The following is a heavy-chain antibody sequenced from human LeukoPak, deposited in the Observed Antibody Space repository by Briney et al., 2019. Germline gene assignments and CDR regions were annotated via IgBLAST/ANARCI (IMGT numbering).Heavy chain of an antibody. CDR2: IFYSGST. Sequence: SETLSLTCTVSGGSISTSNYYWGWIRQPPGKGLEWIGNIFYSGSTYYGPSLKSRLTISLDTSRNQFSLRLSSVTAADTAVYYCARGAYNYGSGSYYFDYWGQGNLVIVSS. CDR3: ARGAYNYGSGSYYFDY. CDR1: GGSISTSNYY. D-gene: IGHD3-10*01. V-gene: IGHV4-39*07. J-gene: IGHJ4*02.